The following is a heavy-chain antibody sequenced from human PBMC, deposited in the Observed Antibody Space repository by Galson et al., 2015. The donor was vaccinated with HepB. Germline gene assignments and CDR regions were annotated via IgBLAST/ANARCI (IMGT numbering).Heavy chain of an antibody. CDR1: GIRFDDFADCG. Sequence: SLRLSCEASGIRFDDFADCGVHWVPRVPGECLEGVSSINWNAEKAANVDSVKGRFTVSTDNAKTTQYLQMNSLRPEDTGFYFCVKGSTMIHEAGSFDPWGQGILVTVSS. V-gene: IGHV3-9*01. CDR3: VKGSTMIHEAGSFDP. D-gene: IGHD3-22*01. CDR2: INWNAEKA. J-gene: IGHJ5*02.